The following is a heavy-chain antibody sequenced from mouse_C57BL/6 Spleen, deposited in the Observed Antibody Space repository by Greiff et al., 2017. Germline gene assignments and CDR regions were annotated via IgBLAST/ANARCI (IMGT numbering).Heavy chain of an antibody. Sequence: VMLVESGPGLVAPSQSLSITCTVSGFSLTSYAISWVRQPPGKGLEWLGVIWTGGGTNYNSALKSRVSISKDNSKSQVFLKMNSLQTDDTARYYCARNLATGAYYFDYWGQGTTLTVSS. CDR1: GFSLTSYA. CDR3: ARNLATGAYYFDY. V-gene: IGHV2-9-1*01. D-gene: IGHD1-1*01. J-gene: IGHJ2*01. CDR2: IWTGGGT.